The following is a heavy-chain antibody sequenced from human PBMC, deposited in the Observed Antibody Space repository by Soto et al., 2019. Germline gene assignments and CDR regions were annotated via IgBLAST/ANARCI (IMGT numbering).Heavy chain of an antibody. CDR3: AREDTPRGYDCWSGSSGWFDP. D-gene: IGHD3-3*01. CDR2: IIPILGIA. CDR1: GGTFSSYT. Sequence: QVQLVQSGAEVKKPGSSVKVSCKASGGTFSSYTISWVRQAPGQGLEWMGRIIPILGIANYAQKCQGRVTITADKYTSTAYMERSSLRSEDTAVYYCAREDTPRGYDCWSGSSGWFDPWGQGTLVTVSS. J-gene: IGHJ5*02. V-gene: IGHV1-69*08.